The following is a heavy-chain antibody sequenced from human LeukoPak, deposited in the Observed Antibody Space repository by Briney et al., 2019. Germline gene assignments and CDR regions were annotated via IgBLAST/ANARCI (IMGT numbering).Heavy chain of an antibody. V-gene: IGHV1-46*01. CDR2: INPSGGST. J-gene: IGHJ4*02. D-gene: IGHD1-26*01. CDR3: ARRVGGSYFPPYFDY. Sequence: GASVKVSCKASGYTFTSYYMHWVRQAPGQGLEWMGIINPSGGSTSYAQKFQGRVTMTRDTSTSTVYMELSSLRSEDTAAYYCARRVGGSYFPPYFDYWGQGTLVTVSS. CDR1: GYTFTSYY.